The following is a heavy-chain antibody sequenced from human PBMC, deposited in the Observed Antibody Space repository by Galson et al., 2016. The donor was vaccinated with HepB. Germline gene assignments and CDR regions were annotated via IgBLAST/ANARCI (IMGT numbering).Heavy chain of an antibody. CDR1: GFSFFSSYD. V-gene: IGHV3-23*01. Sequence: SLRLSCAASGFSFFSSYDMSWVRQAPGKGLEWVSVIRGTDSNAYYADSVKGRFSISRDNSKNTLYLQMNSLIAEDTAIYYCAKLAVASIDYWGQGTLVTVSS. D-gene: IGHD6-19*01. J-gene: IGHJ4*02. CDR2: IRGTDSNA. CDR3: AKLAVASIDY.